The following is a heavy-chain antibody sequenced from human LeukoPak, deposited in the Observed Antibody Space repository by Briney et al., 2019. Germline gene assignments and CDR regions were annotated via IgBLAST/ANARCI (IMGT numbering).Heavy chain of an antibody. D-gene: IGHD1-1*01. Sequence: SETLSLTCTVSGGSISNNNYYWAWIRQPPGKGLECIGSIYHSGSPYYNPSLKSRVTISVDTSKNQFSLRLSSVTAADTAVYYCATWRTAKTGFDYWGQGTLVTVSS. CDR1: GGSISNNNYY. CDR2: IYHSGSP. J-gene: IGHJ4*02. V-gene: IGHV4-39*01. CDR3: ATWRTAKTGFDY.